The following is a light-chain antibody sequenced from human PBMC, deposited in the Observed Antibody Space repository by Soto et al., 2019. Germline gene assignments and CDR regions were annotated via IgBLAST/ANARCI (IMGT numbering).Light chain of an antibody. CDR2: DTS. CDR1: QSVDAY. J-gene: IGKJ1*01. Sequence: EIVLTQSPITLSLSPGERATLSCRASQSVDAYLAWYQQRPGQAPRLLIFDTSNRATGIPTRFSGSGSGTDFTLTISSLESEDFAVYYCQQRSNWPPTFGQGTKVEIK. V-gene: IGKV3-11*01. CDR3: QQRSNWPPT.